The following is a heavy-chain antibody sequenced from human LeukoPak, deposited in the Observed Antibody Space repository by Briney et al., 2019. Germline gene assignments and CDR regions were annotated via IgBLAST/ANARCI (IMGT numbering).Heavy chain of an antibody. CDR3: AREKYGSSWYADY. V-gene: IGHV3-11*06. CDR1: GFTFSDYY. CDR2: ISSSSDT. Sequence: GRSLRLSCAASGFTFSDYYMSCIRQALEKGLEWVSYISSSSDTNYADSVKGRFTISRDNAENSLYLQMSSLRAEDTAVYYCAREKYGSSWYADYWGQGTLVTVSS. J-gene: IGHJ4*02. D-gene: IGHD6-13*01.